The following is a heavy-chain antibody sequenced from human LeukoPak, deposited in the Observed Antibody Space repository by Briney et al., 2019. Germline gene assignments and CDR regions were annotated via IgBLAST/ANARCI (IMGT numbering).Heavy chain of an antibody. CDR3: ARIITMVRGVIPWFDP. CDR1: GFTFSSYW. Sequence: GGSLRLSWAAAGFTFSSYWMSWVRQAPGKGREWVANIKQDGSEKYYMDSVKGRFTISRDNAKNSLYLQMNSLRAEDTAVYCCARIITMVRGVIPWFDPWGQGTLVTVSS. V-gene: IGHV3-7*01. D-gene: IGHD3-10*01. CDR2: IKQDGSEK. J-gene: IGHJ5*02.